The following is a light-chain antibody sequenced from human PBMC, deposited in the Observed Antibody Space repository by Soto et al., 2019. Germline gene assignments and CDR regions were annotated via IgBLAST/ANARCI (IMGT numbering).Light chain of an antibody. CDR1: QDITKY. CDR3: QHYDNLPYT. V-gene: IGKV1-33*01. J-gene: IGKJ2*01. CDR2: DAT. Sequence: DIQMTQSPSSLSASVGDRVTITCQASQDITKYLSWFQQKAGKGPKLLIYDATELETGVPSRFSGSGSGTDFTFTISSLQPEDIATYYCQHYDNLPYTFGQGTKLEMK.